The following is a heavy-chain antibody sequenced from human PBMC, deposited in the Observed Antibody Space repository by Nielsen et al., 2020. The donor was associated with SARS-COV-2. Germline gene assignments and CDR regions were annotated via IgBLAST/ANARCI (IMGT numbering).Heavy chain of an antibody. CDR3: ARSSESDIVVVPAANNWFDP. D-gene: IGHD2-2*01. CDR1: GFTFSSYA. J-gene: IGHJ5*02. V-gene: IGHV3-23*01. CDR2: ISGSGGST. Sequence: GESLKISCAASGFTFSSYAMSWVRQAPGKGLEWVSAISGSGGSTYYADSAKGRFTISRDNSKNTLYLQMGSLRAEDMAVYYCARSSESDIVVVPAANNWFDPWGQGTLVTVSS.